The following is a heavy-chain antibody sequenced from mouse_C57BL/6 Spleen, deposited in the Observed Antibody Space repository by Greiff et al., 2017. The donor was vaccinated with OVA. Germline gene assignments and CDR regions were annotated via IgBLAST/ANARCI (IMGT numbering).Heavy chain of an antibody. CDR2: IYPGSGST. CDR1: GYTFTSYW. D-gene: IGHD2-5*01. CDR3: ARWEYYSNPYWYFDV. Sequence: QVQLQQPGAELVKPGASVKMSCKASGYTFTSYWITWVKQRPGQGLEWIGDIYPGSGSTNYNEKFKSKATLTVDTSSSTAYMQLSSLTSEDSAVYYCARWEYYSNPYWYFDVWGTGTTVTVSS. J-gene: IGHJ1*03. V-gene: IGHV1-55*01.